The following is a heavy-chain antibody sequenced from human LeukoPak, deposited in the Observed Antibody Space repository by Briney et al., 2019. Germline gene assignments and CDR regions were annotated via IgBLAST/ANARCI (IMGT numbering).Heavy chain of an antibody. D-gene: IGHD5-18*01. Sequence: ASVKVSCKASGYTFTGYYMHWVRQAPGQGLEWMGWINPNSGGTNYAQKFQGRVTMTRDASISTAYMELSRLRSDDTAVYYCARVTGLTAMGYYWGQGTLVTVSS. CDR2: INPNSGGT. J-gene: IGHJ4*02. CDR3: ARVTGLTAMGYY. CDR1: GYTFTGYY. V-gene: IGHV1-2*02.